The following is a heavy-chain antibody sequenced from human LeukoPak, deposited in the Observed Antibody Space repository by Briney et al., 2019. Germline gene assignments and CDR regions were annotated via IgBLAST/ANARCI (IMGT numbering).Heavy chain of an antibody. CDR1: GGSIRSYY. CDR2: IYYSGST. J-gene: IGHJ3*02. D-gene: IGHD3-3*01. CDR3: ATQYDSWSGYYAFDI. Sequence: PSEPLSLTCTVSGGSIRSYYWSCIRQSPGKALEWLGYIYYSGSTNYNPPLMSRVTISVDTSKNQFSLKLSSVTAADPAVYYCATQYDSWSGYYAFDIWGQGTMVTVSS. V-gene: IGHV4-59*13.